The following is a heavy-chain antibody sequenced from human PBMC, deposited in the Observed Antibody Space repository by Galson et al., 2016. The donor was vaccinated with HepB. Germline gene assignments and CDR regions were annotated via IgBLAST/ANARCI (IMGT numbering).Heavy chain of an antibody. D-gene: IGHD2-2*01. V-gene: IGHV1-69*02. CDR3: ARARVPGVRVGRTEYGMDV. CDR2: IIPILNIL. CDR1: GDTFSSYS. Sequence: SVKVSCKASGDTFSSYSISWVRQAPGQGLEWMGRIIPILNILNYSQRFQGRVTITADKSTSTAYMELSSLRSEGTAMYYCARARVPGVRVGRTEYGMDVWGQGTTVTVSS. J-gene: IGHJ6*02.